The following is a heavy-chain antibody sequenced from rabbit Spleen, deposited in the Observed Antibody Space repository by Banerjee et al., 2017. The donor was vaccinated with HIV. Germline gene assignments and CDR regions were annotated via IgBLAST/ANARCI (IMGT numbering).Heavy chain of an antibody. Sequence: QSLEESGGDLVKPGASLTLTCTASGVSFSSSSYMCWVRQAPGKGLEWIACIDTGSSGFTYYASWAKGRFTISKTSPTTVTLQMTSLTAADTATYFCARDLDGVIGWNFGWWGQGTLVTVS. CDR1: GVSFSSSSY. J-gene: IGHJ3*01. CDR2: IDTGSSGFT. CDR3: ARDLDGVIGWNFGW. D-gene: IGHD4-1*01. V-gene: IGHV1S40*01.